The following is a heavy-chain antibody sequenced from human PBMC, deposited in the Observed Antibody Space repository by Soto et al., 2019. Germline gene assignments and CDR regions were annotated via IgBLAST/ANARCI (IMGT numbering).Heavy chain of an antibody. D-gene: IGHD2-2*01. J-gene: IGHJ5*02. CDR1: GFTFSSYA. Sequence: QVQLVESGGGVVQPGRSLRLSCAASGFTFSSYAMHWVRQAPGKGLEWVAVISYDGSNKYYADSVKGRFTISRDNPKNTLYLQMTSLSAEDTAVYYCAGGGYCTSTSCYLNWFDPWGQGTLVSVSS. V-gene: IGHV3-30-3*01. CDR2: ISYDGSNK. CDR3: AGGGYCTSTSCYLNWFDP.